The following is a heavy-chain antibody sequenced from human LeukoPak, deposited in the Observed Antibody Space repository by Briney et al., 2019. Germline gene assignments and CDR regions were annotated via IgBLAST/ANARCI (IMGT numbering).Heavy chain of an antibody. Sequence: GGSLRLTCAASGFTFSSYGMHWVRQAPGKGLEWVAVISYDGSNKYYADSVKGRFTISRDNSKNTLYLQMNSLRAEDTAVYYCARGTRVRGVIISHPPRFDYWGQGTLVTVSS. D-gene: IGHD3-10*01. CDR3: ARGTRVRGVIISHPPRFDY. J-gene: IGHJ4*02. V-gene: IGHV3-30*03. CDR2: ISYDGSNK. CDR1: GFTFSSYG.